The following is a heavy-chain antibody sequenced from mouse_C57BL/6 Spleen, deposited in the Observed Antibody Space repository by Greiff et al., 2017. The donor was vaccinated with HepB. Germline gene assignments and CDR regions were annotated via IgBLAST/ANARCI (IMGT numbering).Heavy chain of an antibody. V-gene: IGHV1-15*01. D-gene: IGHD2-1*01. CDR1: GYTFTDYE. CDR2: IDPETGGT. J-gene: IGHJ3*01. Sequence: VQLQQSGAELVRPGASVTLSCKASGYTFTDYEMHWVKQTPVHGLEWIGAIDPETGGTAYNQKFKGKAILTADKSSSTAYMELRSLTSEDSAVYYCTREDYGNRAWFAYWGQGTLVTVSA. CDR3: TREDYGNRAWFAY.